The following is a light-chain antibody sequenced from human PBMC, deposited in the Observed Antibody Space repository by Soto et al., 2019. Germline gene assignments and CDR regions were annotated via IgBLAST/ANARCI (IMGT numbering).Light chain of an antibody. J-gene: IGKJ1*01. CDR1: HDIKND. Sequence: DIQMTQSPSSLSASVGDRVTITCRASHDIKNDLDWYQQKPGKGPKRLIYAASSLQSGVPSRFSGSGSGTEFTLTISSLQSEDFATYYCLQHNSYSWTFGQGTMVEIK. CDR3: LQHNSYSWT. V-gene: IGKV1-17*01. CDR2: AAS.